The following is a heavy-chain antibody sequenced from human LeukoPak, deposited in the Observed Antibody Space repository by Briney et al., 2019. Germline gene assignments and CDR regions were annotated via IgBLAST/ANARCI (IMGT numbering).Heavy chain of an antibody. CDR2: IYYSGST. CDR3: ARVSGYSSP. D-gene: IGHD6-13*01. Sequence: LRLSCAVSGFTFSSYAMSWVRQHPGKGLEWIGYIYYSGSTYYNPSLKSRVAISVDTSKNQFALKLSSVTAVDTAVYYCARVSGYSSPWGQGTLVTVSS. CDR1: GFTFSSYA. J-gene: IGHJ5*02. V-gene: IGHV4-31*02.